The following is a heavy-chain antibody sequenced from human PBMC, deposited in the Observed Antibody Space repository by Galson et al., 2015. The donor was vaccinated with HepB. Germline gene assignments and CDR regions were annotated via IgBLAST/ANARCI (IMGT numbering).Heavy chain of an antibody. Sequence: SLRLSCAASGFNFSSYAMHWVRQAPGKGLEWVAVISYDGSNKYFADSVKGRFTISRDNSKKTLYMQMTSLRAEDTAVYYCARCVLRYFDWLSRHDYYYYGMDVWGQGTTVTVSS. CDR1: GFNFSSYA. CDR2: ISYDGSNK. V-gene: IGHV3-30*04. CDR3: ARCVLRYFDWLSRHDYYYYGMDV. J-gene: IGHJ6*02. D-gene: IGHD3-9*01.